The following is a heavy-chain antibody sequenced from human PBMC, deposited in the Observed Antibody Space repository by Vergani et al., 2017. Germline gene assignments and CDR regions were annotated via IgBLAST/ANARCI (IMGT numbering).Heavy chain of an antibody. CDR3: ARGRYGGNPTTDY. V-gene: IGHV5-51*01. CDR1: GYSFTSYW. CDR2: INHSGST. D-gene: IGHD4-23*01. Sequence: EVQLVQSGAEVKKPGESLKISCKGSGYSFTSYWIGWVRQMPGKGLEWIGEINHSGSTNYNPSLKSRVTISVDTSKNQFSLKLSSVTAADTAVYYCARGRYGGNPTTDYWGQGTLVTVSS. J-gene: IGHJ4*02.